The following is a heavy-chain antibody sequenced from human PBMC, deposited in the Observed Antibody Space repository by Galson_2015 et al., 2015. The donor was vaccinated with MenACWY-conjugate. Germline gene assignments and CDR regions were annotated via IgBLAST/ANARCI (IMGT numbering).Heavy chain of an antibody. J-gene: IGHJ4*02. Sequence: LEWMGRIIPILGIANYAQKFQGRVTITADKSTSTAYMELSSLRSEDTAVYYCATSGTTELYFDYWGQGTLVTVSS. CDR2: IIPILGIA. D-gene: IGHD1-7*01. CDR3: ATSGTTELYFDY. V-gene: IGHV1-69*02.